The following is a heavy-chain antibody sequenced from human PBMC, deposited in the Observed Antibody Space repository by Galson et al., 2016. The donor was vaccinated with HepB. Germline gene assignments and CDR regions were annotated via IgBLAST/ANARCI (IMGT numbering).Heavy chain of an antibody. J-gene: IGHJ4*02. V-gene: IGHV4-31*03. CDR2: IYYSGST. CDR3: ARRDDYGALDF. D-gene: IGHD4-17*01. CDR1: GGSVSSRNHY. Sequence: TLSLTCTVSGGSVSSRNHYWSWIRQHPGKGLEWIGYIYYSGSTYYNSSLQSRLSISIDTSRNQFSLTMSSMTVADTAVYYCARRDDYGALDFWGQGTLVTVSS.